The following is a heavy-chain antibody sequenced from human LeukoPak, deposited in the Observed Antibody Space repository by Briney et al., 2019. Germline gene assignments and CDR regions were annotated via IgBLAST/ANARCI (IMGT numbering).Heavy chain of an antibody. CDR1: GFTFSSYA. CDR3: AKDVGPNVGPHAFDI. Sequence: SGGSLRLSCAASGFTFSSYAMSWVRQAPGKGLEWVSAISGSGGSTYYADSVKGRFTISRDNSKNTLYLQMNSLRAEDTAVYYCAKDVGPNVGPHAFDIWGQGTMVTVSS. D-gene: IGHD1-14*01. J-gene: IGHJ3*02. V-gene: IGHV3-23*01. CDR2: ISGSGGST.